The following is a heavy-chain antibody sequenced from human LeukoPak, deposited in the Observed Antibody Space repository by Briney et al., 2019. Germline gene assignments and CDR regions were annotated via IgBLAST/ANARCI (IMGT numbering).Heavy chain of an antibody. J-gene: IGHJ4*02. CDR2: IRYDGSDK. CDR1: GFTFSRYG. Sequence: GGSLRLSCAASGFTFSRYGMHWVRQAPGKGLEWVAFIRYDGSDKYYSDSVKGRFTISRDNSKNTLYLEMNSLRAEDTAVYYCANIGETYSSFYYFDYWGQGTLVTVSS. V-gene: IGHV3-30*02. CDR3: ANIGETYSSFYYFDY. D-gene: IGHD6-6*01.